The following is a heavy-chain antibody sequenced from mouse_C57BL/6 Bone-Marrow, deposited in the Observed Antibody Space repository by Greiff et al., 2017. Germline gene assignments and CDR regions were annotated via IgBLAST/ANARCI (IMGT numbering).Heavy chain of an antibody. CDR3: TRGTTVVARWYFDV. J-gene: IGHJ1*03. CDR1: GFTFSSYA. Sequence: EVHLVESGEGLVKPGGSLKLSCAASGFTFSSYAMSWVRQTPEKRLEWVAYISSGGDYIYYADTVKGRFTISRDNARNTLYLQMSSLKSEDTAMYYCTRGTTVVARWYFDVWGTGTTVTVSS. D-gene: IGHD1-1*01. CDR2: ISSGGDYI. V-gene: IGHV5-9-1*02.